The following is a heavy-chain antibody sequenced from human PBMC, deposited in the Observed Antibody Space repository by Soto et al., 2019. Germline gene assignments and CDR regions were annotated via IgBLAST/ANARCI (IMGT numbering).Heavy chain of an antibody. Sequence: GGSLRLSCAASGFTFSSYWMHWVRQAPGKGLVWVSRINSDGSSTSYADSVKGRFTITRDNAKNTLYLQMNSLRAEDTAVYYCARSRDLGNAFDIWGQGTMVTVSS. CDR1: GFTFSSYW. CDR3: ARSRDLGNAFDI. CDR2: INSDGSST. V-gene: IGHV3-74*01. J-gene: IGHJ3*02. D-gene: IGHD3-16*01.